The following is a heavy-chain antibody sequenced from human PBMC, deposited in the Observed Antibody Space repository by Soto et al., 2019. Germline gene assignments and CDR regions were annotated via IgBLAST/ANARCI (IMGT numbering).Heavy chain of an antibody. J-gene: IGHJ6*03. CDR2: ISSGGSPI. CDR1: GFTFSDYY. V-gene: IGHV3-11*01. Sequence: QVQLVESGGGLVKPGGSLRLSCAASGFTFSDYYMSWIRQAPGKGLEWVSYISSGGSPIYYTDSVKGRFTISRDNAENSLYLQMNILRAEDTAVYYCARDPRYCSGGNCYSAGKDHYYYYMDVWGKGTTVTVSS. D-gene: IGHD2-15*01. CDR3: ARDPRYCSGGNCYSAGKDHYYYYMDV.